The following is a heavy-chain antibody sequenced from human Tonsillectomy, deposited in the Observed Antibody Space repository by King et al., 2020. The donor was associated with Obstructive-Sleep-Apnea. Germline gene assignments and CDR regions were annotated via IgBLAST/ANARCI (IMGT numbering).Heavy chain of an antibody. Sequence: VQLVEAGGGLVKPGGSLRLSCAASGFTFSTYSINWVRQAPGKGLEWVSAISSSGNYIYYAHSGKGRFTVSRDNAKNSLYLQMNSLRAEDTAVYYCARATATETGFDYWGQGTLVTVSS. J-gene: IGHJ4*02. CDR1: GFTFSTYS. CDR3: ARATATETGFDY. CDR2: ISSSGNYI. V-gene: IGHV3-21*01. D-gene: IGHD2-21*02.